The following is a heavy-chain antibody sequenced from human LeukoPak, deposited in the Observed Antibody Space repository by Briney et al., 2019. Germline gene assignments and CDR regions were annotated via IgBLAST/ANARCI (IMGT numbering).Heavy chain of an antibody. J-gene: IGHJ4*02. Sequence: PSETLSLTCSVSGGSISSHYWSWIRQPAGKGLEWIGRVHVTRGTNYNPSLKSRVTMSVDTSKSQFSLRLSSVTAADMAVYYCARVGGGGYEYYFDYWGQGTLVTVSS. CDR3: ARVGGGGYEYYFDY. V-gene: IGHV4-4*07. D-gene: IGHD5-12*01. CDR1: GGSISSHY. CDR2: VHVTRGT.